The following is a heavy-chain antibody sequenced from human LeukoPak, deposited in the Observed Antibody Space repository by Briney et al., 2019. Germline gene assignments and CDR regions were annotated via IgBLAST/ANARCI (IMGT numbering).Heavy chain of an antibody. CDR1: GYTFSSNY. CDR3: ARGPPIRGYRYGYDTGYYYSYSMDV. V-gene: IGHV1-8*01. J-gene: IGHJ6*03. Sequence: ASVKVSCKASGYTFSSNYMHWGRQAPGQGLEWIGWMNPISGNTGHAQKFQGRVTMTRDTSISTAYMELSSLRSEDTAVYYCARGPPIRGYRYGYDTGYYYSYSMDVWGKGTTVTISS. D-gene: IGHD5-18*01. CDR2: MNPISGNT.